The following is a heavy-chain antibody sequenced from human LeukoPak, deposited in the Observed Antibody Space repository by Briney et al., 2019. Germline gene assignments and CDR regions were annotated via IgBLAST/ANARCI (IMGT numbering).Heavy chain of an antibody. CDR2: IYYSGST. J-gene: IGHJ3*02. D-gene: IGHD1-7*01. Sequence: SETLSLTCTVSGGSISSYYWSWIRQPPGKGLEWIGYIYYSGSTNYNPSLKSRVTISVDTSKNQFSLKLSSVTAADTAVYYCARHQELHAFDIWGQGTMVTASS. V-gene: IGHV4-59*08. CDR1: GGSISSYY. CDR3: ARHQELHAFDI.